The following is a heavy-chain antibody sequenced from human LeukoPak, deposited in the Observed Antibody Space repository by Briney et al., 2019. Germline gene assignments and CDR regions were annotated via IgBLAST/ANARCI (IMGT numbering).Heavy chain of an antibody. D-gene: IGHD5-12*01. CDR3: ARDRGNSGYDYRAFDY. CDR2: ISYDGSNK. J-gene: IGHJ4*02. Sequence: GGSLRLSCAASGFTFSSYGMHWVRQAPGKGLEWVAVISYDGSNKYYADSVKGRFTISRDNSKNTLYLQMNSLRAEDTAVYYCARDRGNSGYDYRAFDYWGQGTLVTVSS. CDR1: GFTFSSYG. V-gene: IGHV3-30*03.